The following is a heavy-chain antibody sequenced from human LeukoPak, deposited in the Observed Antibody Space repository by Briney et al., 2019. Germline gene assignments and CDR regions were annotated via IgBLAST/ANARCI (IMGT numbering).Heavy chain of an antibody. CDR3: ARSLQWFDP. J-gene: IGHJ5*02. Sequence: SETLSLTCAVSGYSISSGHYWGWIRPPPGKGLEWIGSIYHSGSTYYNPSLKSRVTISVDTSKNQFSLKLSSVTAADTAVYYCARSLQWFDPWGQGTLVTVSS. V-gene: IGHV4-38-2*01. CDR2: IYHSGST. CDR1: GYSISSGHY.